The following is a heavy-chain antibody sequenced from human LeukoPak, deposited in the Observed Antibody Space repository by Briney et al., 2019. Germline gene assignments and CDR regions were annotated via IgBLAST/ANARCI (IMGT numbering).Heavy chain of an antibody. J-gene: IGHJ4*02. D-gene: IGHD6-13*01. CDR1: GGSITSDNG. CDR3: ARAVTAAGSYYFDY. V-gene: IGHV4-4*02. CDR2: IYHSGST. Sequence: PSETLSLTCPVSGGSITSDNGWNWVRPPPGKGLEWIGEIYHSGSTNYSPSLTSRVSISVDKSKNQFSLKVSSVTAADTAVYYCARAVTAAGSYYFDYWGQGTLVSVSS.